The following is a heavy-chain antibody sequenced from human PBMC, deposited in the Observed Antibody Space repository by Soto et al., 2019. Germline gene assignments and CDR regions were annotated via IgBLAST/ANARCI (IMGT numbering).Heavy chain of an antibody. J-gene: IGHJ6*03. Sequence: QVQLVQSGAEVQKPGASLKVSCKASGYTFSNFGVSWVRQAPGQGLEWIGWINPDNGDTNYAQKFQGRATMTTDTFTSTAYMEVRGLRSDDTAVYYCARGVRVSAYLDYYMDVWGKGTTVTVSS. CDR2: INPDNGDT. CDR1: GYTFSNFG. D-gene: IGHD3-10*02. CDR3: ARGVRVSAYLDYYMDV. V-gene: IGHV1-18*01.